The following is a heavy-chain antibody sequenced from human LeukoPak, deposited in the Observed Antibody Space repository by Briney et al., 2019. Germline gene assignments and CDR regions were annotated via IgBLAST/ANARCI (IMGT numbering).Heavy chain of an antibody. D-gene: IGHD3-10*01. V-gene: IGHV3-23*01. J-gene: IGHJ4*02. CDR3: ARDSSMLRGPLVIYYFDF. CDR1: GFTFSNAW. CDR2: ISGGGDVT. Sequence: GGSLRLSCAASGFTFSNAWMSWVRQAPGKGLEWVSTISGGGDVTYYADSVKGRFTISRDNSKNTLYLQMNSLRVEDTAVYYCARDSSMLRGPLVIYYFDFWGQGTLVTVSS.